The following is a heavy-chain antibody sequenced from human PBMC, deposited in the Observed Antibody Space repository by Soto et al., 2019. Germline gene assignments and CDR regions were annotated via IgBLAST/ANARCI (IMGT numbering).Heavy chain of an antibody. CDR1: GGSIRSHY. V-gene: IGHV4-59*11. CDR2: IYYSGST. D-gene: IGHD3-22*01. Sequence: SETLSLTCTVSGGSIRSHYWSWIRQPPGKGLEWIGYIYYSGSTNYNPSLKSRVTISVDTSKNQFSLKLSSVTAADTAVYYCARVPHTNYYDSSGYPTNWFDPWGQGTLVTVSS. CDR3: ARVPHTNYYDSSGYPTNWFDP. J-gene: IGHJ5*02.